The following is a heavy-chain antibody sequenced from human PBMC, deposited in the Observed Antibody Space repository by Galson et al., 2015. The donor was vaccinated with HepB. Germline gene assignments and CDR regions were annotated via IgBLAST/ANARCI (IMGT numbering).Heavy chain of an antibody. Sequence: SLRLSCAASAFTFSRHARNWVRQAPGKRLEWVSYISNGGSTKYYADSVKGRFTISRDNAKNSLYLQMNSLRAEDTALYFCARESDYDFWRGGMDVWGQGTTVTVSS. D-gene: IGHD3-3*01. CDR2: ISNGGSTK. V-gene: IGHV3-48*03. J-gene: IGHJ6*02. CDR1: AFTFSRHA. CDR3: ARESDYDFWRGGMDV.